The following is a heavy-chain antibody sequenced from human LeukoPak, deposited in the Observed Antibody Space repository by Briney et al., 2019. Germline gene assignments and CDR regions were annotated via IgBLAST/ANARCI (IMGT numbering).Heavy chain of an antibody. J-gene: IGHJ4*02. Sequence: PSETLSLTCAVYGGSFSGYYWSWIRQPPGKGLEWIGEINHSGSTNYNPSLKSRVTISVDTSKNQFSLKLSSVTAADTAVYYCARGRRVYFYDSSGSADYWGQGTLVTVSS. D-gene: IGHD3-22*01. CDR1: GGSFSGYY. CDR2: INHSGST. CDR3: ARGRRVYFYDSSGSADY. V-gene: IGHV4-34*01.